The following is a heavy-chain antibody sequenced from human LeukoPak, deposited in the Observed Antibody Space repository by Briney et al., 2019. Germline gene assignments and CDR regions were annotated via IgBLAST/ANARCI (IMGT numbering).Heavy chain of an antibody. V-gene: IGHV3-72*01. CDR2: IKKRPERYAT. Sequence: GGSLRLSCTASGFSFKDHFMDWVRQAPGKGLEWVGRIKKRPERYATEYAASVKGRFTISRDDSKSSLYLQMNSLKIEDTAVYYCIRDNWRYVNWGQGILVTVSS. CDR1: GFSFKDHF. CDR3: IRDNWRYVN. J-gene: IGHJ4*02. D-gene: IGHD3-3*01.